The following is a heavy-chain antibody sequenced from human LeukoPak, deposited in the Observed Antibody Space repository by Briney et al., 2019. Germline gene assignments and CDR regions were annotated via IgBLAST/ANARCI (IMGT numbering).Heavy chain of an antibody. Sequence: GGSLRLSCAASGFTFDDYAMHWVRQAPGKGLEWVSGISWNSGSIGYADSVKGRFTISRDNAKNSLYLQMNSLRTEDMALYYCAKAQSYSLNSYFDYWGQGTLVTVSS. CDR1: GFTFDDYA. J-gene: IGHJ4*02. CDR2: ISWNSGSI. D-gene: IGHD2-15*01. CDR3: AKAQSYSLNSYFDY. V-gene: IGHV3-9*03.